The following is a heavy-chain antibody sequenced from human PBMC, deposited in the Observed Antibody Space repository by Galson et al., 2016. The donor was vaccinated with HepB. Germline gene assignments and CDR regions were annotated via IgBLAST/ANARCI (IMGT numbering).Heavy chain of an antibody. D-gene: IGHD3-10*01. V-gene: IGHV3-23*01. CDR1: GFTFSSYG. Sequence: SLRLSCAASGFTFSSYGMSWVRQAPGKGLEWVSSIGGSGVTTKYEDSVKGRFTISRDNSKNTLYLQMNSLRAEDAAVYYCAKRSWGHPSPGGAMDVWGQGTTVTVSS. J-gene: IGHJ6*02. CDR3: AKRSWGHPSPGGAMDV. CDR2: IGGSGVTT.